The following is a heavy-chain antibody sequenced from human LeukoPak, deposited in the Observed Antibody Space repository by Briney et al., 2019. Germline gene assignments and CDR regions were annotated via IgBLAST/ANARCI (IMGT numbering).Heavy chain of an antibody. Sequence: SETLSLTCTVSGGSISSYYRSWIRQPPGKWLEWNWEIKHSGSTNYNPSLKSRVTISVDTSKNQFSLKLSSVTAADTAVYYCARRGYGSGSYFFVWGKGTTGTMSS. J-gene: IGHJ6*03. D-gene: IGHD3-10*01. CDR3: ARRGYGSGSYFFV. CDR2: IKHSGST. CDR1: GGSISSYY. V-gene: IGHV4-34*01.